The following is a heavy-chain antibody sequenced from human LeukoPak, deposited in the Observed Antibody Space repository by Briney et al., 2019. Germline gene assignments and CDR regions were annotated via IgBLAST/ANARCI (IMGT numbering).Heavy chain of an antibody. Sequence: GGSLRLSCAASGFTFSSSAMSWVRQAPGKGLEWVSVIYSGGSTYYADSVKGRFTISRDNSKNTLYLQMNSLRAKDTAVYYCARVEKIKAAFDYWGQGTLVTVSS. CDR3: ARVEKIKAAFDY. V-gene: IGHV3-53*01. J-gene: IGHJ4*02. CDR1: GFTFSSSA. CDR2: IYSGGST. D-gene: IGHD6-25*01.